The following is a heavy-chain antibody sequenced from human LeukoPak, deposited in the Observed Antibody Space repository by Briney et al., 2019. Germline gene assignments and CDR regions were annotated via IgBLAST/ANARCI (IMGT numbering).Heavy chain of an antibody. D-gene: IGHD3-10*01. Sequence: GGSLRLSCAASGFTFSTYTMAWVRQAPGGGLEWVSGISGDGDSTYYADSVKGRFAISRDNSKSTLYLQMNSLRAEDTAVYYCAKDFGGNLGGPGYWGRGTLVTVSS. CDR1: GFTFSTYT. V-gene: IGHV3-23*01. CDR2: ISGDGDST. J-gene: IGHJ4*02. CDR3: AKDFGGNLGGPGY.